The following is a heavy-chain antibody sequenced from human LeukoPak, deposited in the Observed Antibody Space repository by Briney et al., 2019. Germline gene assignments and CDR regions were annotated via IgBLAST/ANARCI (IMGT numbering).Heavy chain of an antibody. Sequence: GGSLGLSCAASGFTFSSYSMNWVRQAPGKGLEWVSSISSSSSYIYYADSVKGRFTISRDNAKNSLYLQMNSLRAEDTAVYYCARGDLAYCGGDCSYDAFDIWGQGTMVTVSS. J-gene: IGHJ3*02. V-gene: IGHV3-21*01. CDR1: GFTFSSYS. D-gene: IGHD2-21*02. CDR3: ARGDLAYCGGDCSYDAFDI. CDR2: ISSSSSYI.